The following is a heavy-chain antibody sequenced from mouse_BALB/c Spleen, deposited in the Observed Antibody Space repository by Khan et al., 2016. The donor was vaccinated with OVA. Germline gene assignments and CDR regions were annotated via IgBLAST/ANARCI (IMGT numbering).Heavy chain of an antibody. CDR2: ISSAGTYT. D-gene: IGHD4-1*01. J-gene: IGHJ3*01. CDR3: ASHLTGSFAY. V-gene: IGHV5-6*01. Sequence: EVELVESGGDLVKPGGSLKLSCVVSGFIFSNYGMSWVRQTPDKRLEWVATISSAGTYTYYPDRVKGRFTISRNNAKNTLYLQMSSLKSEDTAMYYCASHLTGSFAYWGQGTLVTVSA. CDR1: GFIFSNYG.